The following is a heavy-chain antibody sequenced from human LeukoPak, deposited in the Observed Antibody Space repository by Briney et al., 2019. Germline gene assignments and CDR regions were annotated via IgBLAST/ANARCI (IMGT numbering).Heavy chain of an antibody. Sequence: GGSLRLSCAASGFTFSSYWMSWVRQAPGKGLEWVANIKQDGSEKYYVDSVKGRFTISRDNAKNSLYLQMNSLRAEDTAVYYCAKGRIQLWLFGAFDIWGQGTMVTVSS. CDR2: IKQDGSEK. CDR1: GFTFSSYW. CDR3: AKGRIQLWLFGAFDI. V-gene: IGHV3-7*01. J-gene: IGHJ3*02. D-gene: IGHD5-18*01.